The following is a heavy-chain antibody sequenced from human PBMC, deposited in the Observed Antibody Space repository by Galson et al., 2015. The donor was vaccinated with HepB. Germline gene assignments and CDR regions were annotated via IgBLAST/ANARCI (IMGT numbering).Heavy chain of an antibody. CDR1: GFTFSNHA. D-gene: IGHD4-17*01. CDR2: ITGSGTNT. V-gene: IGHV3-23*01. J-gene: IGHJ4*02. Sequence: SLRLSCAASGFTFSNHAMAWVRQAPGKGLEWVSSITGSGTNTYYADSVKGRFTISRDNSKNTLYLQMNSLRVEDTALYFCAKATVTTGGHFDCWGQGTLVTVSS. CDR3: AKATVTTGGHFDC.